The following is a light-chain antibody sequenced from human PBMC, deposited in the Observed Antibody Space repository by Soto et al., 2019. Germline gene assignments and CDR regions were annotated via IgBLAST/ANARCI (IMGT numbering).Light chain of an antibody. J-gene: IGKJ1*01. Sequence: DIVMTQSPLSLPVTPGEPASISCRSSQSLLHSNGYNYLDWYLQKPGQSPQLLIYFGSNRASGVPERFSGSGSGTDFTLKISRVEAEDVGVYYCIQALQTPPWTFGQGTKVEI. CDR1: QSLLHSNGYNY. CDR2: FGS. V-gene: IGKV2-28*01. CDR3: IQALQTPPWT.